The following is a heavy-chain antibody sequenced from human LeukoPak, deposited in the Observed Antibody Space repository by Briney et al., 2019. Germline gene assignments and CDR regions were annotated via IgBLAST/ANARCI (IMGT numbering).Heavy chain of an antibody. Sequence: ASETLSLTCTVSGGSTGSDYWSWIRQPPGKGLEWIAYVYYSGVTSYNPSLKSRVAISIDTSKNQFSLNLSSVTAADTAVYYCARHNIVGATDYFDYWGQGTLVTVSS. J-gene: IGHJ4*02. V-gene: IGHV4-59*08. CDR2: VYYSGVT. D-gene: IGHD1-26*01. CDR1: GGSTGSDY. CDR3: ARHNIVGATDYFDY.